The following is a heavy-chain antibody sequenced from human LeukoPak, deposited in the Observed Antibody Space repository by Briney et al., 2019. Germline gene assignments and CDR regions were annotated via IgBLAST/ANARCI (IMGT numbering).Heavy chain of an antibody. CDR1: GGSFSGYY. Sequence: PSETLSLTCAVYGGSFSGYYWSWIRQPPVKGLEWIGEINHSGSTNYNPSLKSRVTISVDTSKNQFSLKLSSVTAADTAVYYCASYKSAGYSSRWYEHYFDYWGQGTLVTVSS. CDR2: INHSGST. V-gene: IGHV4-34*01. J-gene: IGHJ4*02. CDR3: ASYKSAGYSSRWYEHYFDY. D-gene: IGHD6-13*01.